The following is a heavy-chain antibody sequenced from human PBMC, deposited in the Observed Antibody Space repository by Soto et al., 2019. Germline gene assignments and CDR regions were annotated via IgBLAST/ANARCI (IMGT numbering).Heavy chain of an antibody. CDR3: ARDLAPGGGRYYYYYYGMDV. CDR1: GFTFSSYS. D-gene: IGHD3-16*01. J-gene: IGHJ6*02. V-gene: IGHV3-21*01. Sequence: EVQLVESGGGLVKPGGSLRLSCAASGFTFSSYSMNWVRQAPGKGLEWVSSISSSSSYIYYADSVKGRFTISRDNAKNSLYLQMNSLRAEDTAVYYCARDLAPGGGRYYYYYYGMDVWGQGTTVTVSS. CDR2: ISSSSSYI.